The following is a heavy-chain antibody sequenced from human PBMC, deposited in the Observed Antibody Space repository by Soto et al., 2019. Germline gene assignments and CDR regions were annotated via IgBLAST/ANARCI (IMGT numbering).Heavy chain of an antibody. J-gene: IGHJ4*02. CDR1: GYTFTNFG. CDR2: ISVYNDKT. Sequence: QVQLVQSGPEVGKPGASVRVSCKASGYTFTNFGINWVRQAPGQGLEWMGWISVYNDKTNYAQNFQHRVTMTTDTSTSTAYMELRSLRSDDTAIYYCARVGGVRGYHYVNAFDYWGQGTLVTVSS. CDR3: ARVGGVRGYHYVNAFDY. V-gene: IGHV1-18*01. D-gene: IGHD6-25*01.